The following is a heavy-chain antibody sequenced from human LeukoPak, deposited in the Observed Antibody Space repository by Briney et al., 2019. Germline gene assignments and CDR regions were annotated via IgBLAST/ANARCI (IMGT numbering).Heavy chain of an antibody. CDR1: GGSISSYY. D-gene: IGHD5-24*01. V-gene: IGHV4-59*01. CDR3: ARLEQYYYYYMDV. Sequence: SETLPLTCTVSGGSISSYYWSWIRQPPGKGLEWIGYIYYSGSTNYNPSLKSRVTISVDTSKNQFSLKLSSVTAADTAVYYCARLEQYYYYYMDVWGKGTTVTVSS. J-gene: IGHJ6*03. CDR2: IYYSGST.